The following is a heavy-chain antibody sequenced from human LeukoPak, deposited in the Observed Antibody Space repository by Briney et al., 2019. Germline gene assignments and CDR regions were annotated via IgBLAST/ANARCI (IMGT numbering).Heavy chain of an antibody. J-gene: IGHJ4*02. CDR3: TRDYYDSSGLPFDY. CDR1: GCSFRSHS. Sequence: PGGSLRLSCAGSGCSFRSHSMNWVRQAPGKGLEWVSSISSISHYIYYADSVKGRFTIPRDNAKNSLYLQMNSLRAEDTALYYCTRDYYDSSGLPFDYWGQGTLVTVSS. V-gene: IGHV3-21*01. CDR2: ISSISHYI. D-gene: IGHD3-22*01.